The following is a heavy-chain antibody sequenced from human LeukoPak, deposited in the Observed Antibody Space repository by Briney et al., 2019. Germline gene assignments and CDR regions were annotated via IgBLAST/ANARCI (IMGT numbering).Heavy chain of an antibody. J-gene: IGHJ4*02. Sequence: GGSLRLSCAASGFTVSSNYMSWVRQAPGKGLEWVSAISGSGGSTYYADSVKGRFTISRDNSKNTLYLQMNSLRAEDTAVYYCAKDHTYYYDSSGYQSDYWGQGTLVTVSS. D-gene: IGHD3-22*01. CDR1: GFTVSSNY. V-gene: IGHV3-23*01. CDR2: ISGSGGST. CDR3: AKDHTYYYDSSGYQSDY.